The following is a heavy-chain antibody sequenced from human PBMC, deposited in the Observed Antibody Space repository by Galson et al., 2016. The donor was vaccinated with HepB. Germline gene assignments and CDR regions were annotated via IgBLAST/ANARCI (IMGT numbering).Heavy chain of an antibody. CDR3: ARGRNGFGSSTDH. CDR1: GFTFNSYA. Sequence: SLRLSCAGSGFTFNSYAIHWVRQAPGKGLEWVAVIWYDGNEYYADSVKGRFTISRDNSKNTLYLQMNTLRAEDTAVYYCARGRNGFGSSTDHWGQGTLVTVSS. J-gene: IGHJ4*02. CDR2: IWYDGNE. D-gene: IGHD1-26*01. V-gene: IGHV3-33*01.